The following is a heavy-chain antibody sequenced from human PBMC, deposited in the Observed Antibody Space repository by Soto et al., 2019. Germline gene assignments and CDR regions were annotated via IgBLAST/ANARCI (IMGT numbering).Heavy chain of an antibody. CDR2: MQPSTGRT. CDR1: GYSFTSLD. D-gene: IGHD1-26*01. CDR3: ARGVSAGVDY. Sequence: QVQLVQSGAEVREPGASVKVSCKASGYSFTSLDINWVRQTAGQGLEWMGWMQPSTGRTGYAQKFQGRVTMTRDTSINTAYMELTTVKSADTGFYYCARGVSAGVDYWGQGTLVTVSS. J-gene: IGHJ4*02. V-gene: IGHV1-8*01.